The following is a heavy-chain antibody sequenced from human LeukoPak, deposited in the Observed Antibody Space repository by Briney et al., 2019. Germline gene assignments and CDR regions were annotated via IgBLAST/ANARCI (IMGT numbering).Heavy chain of an antibody. D-gene: IGHD4-11*01. Sequence: GGSLRLSCAASGFTFSNAWMSWVRQAPGKGLEWVGRIKSKTDGGTTDYAAPVKGRFTISRDDSKNTLYLQMNSLRVEDTAVYYCARDATVTLLNWFDPWGQGTLVTVSS. V-gene: IGHV3-15*01. J-gene: IGHJ5*02. CDR2: IKSKTDGGTT. CDR1: GFTFSNAW. CDR3: ARDATVTLLNWFDP.